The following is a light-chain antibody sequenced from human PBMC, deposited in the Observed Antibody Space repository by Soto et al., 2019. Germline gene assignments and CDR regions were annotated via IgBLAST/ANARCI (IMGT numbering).Light chain of an antibody. CDR2: AAS. Sequence: AIQVTQSPSSLSASVGDRVTITCRASQGITSYLAWYQQKPGKAPKLLIYAASSLQSGVPSRFSGSGSGTDFTLTISSLQPEDFATYYCLQDYNYPWTFGQGTKVEIK. CDR3: LQDYNYPWT. V-gene: IGKV1-6*01. CDR1: QGITSY. J-gene: IGKJ1*01.